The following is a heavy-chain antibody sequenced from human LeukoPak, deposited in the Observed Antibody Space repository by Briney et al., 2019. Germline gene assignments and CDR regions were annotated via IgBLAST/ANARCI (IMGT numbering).Heavy chain of an antibody. D-gene: IGHD3-16*01. Sequence: GGSLRLSCAASGFTFSSYAMSWVRQAPGKGLEWVSAISGSGGSTYYADSVKGRFTISRDNSKNTLYLQMNSLRAEDTAVYYCARYLGSVWGSYSGDYYYYGMDVWGQGTTVTVSS. CDR2: ISGSGGST. CDR3: ARYLGSVWGSYSGDYYYYGMDV. J-gene: IGHJ6*02. CDR1: GFTFSSYA. V-gene: IGHV3-23*01.